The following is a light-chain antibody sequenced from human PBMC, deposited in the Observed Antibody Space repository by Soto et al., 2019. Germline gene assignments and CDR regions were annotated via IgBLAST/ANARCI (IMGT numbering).Light chain of an antibody. CDR3: QQYNKWPGT. Sequence: EIVMTQSPATLSVSPGEGVTLSCRASQGVSSNLAWYQQKPGQAPRLLIYDASTRATGFPARFSGSGSGTEFTLTISSLQSEDFAVYYCQQYNKWPGTFGQGTKLEIK. V-gene: IGKV3-15*01. J-gene: IGKJ2*01. CDR1: QGVSSN. CDR2: DAS.